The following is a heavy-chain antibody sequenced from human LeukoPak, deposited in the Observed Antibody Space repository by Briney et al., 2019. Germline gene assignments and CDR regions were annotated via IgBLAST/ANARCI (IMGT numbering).Heavy chain of an antibody. J-gene: IGHJ4*02. CDR2: ISAYNGNT. V-gene: IGHV1-18*01. Sequence: ASVKVSCKASGYSFTSHGISWVRQAPGQGLEWMGWISAYNGNTNYAQKLQGRVTMATDTSTSTAYMELRSLRSDDTAVYYCARGWSDYEPFDYWGQGTLVTVSS. CDR1: GYSFTSHG. D-gene: IGHD4-17*01. CDR3: ARGWSDYEPFDY.